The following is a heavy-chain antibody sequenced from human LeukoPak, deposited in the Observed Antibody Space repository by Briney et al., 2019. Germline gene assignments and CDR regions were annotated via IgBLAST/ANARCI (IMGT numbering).Heavy chain of an antibody. CDR3: AREPVVAATLDY. CDR2: IYYSGST. D-gene: IGHD2-15*01. CDR1: GGSISSSSYY. Sequence: PLETLSLTCTVSGGSISSSSYYWGWIRQPPGKGLEWIGSIYYSGSTYYNPSLKSRVTISVDTSKNQFSLKLSSVTAADTAVYYCAREPVVAATLDYWGQGTLVTVSS. V-gene: IGHV4-39*07. J-gene: IGHJ4*02.